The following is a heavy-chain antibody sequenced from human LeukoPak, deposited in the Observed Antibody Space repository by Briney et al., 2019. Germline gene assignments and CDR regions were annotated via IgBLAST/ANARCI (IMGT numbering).Heavy chain of an antibody. CDR1: GFTFSRYA. V-gene: IGHV3-64*01. CDR2: IDDSGTYT. Sequence: GGSLRLSCAASGFTFSRYAMQWVRQAPDNRLEYVSGIDDSGTYTNYAKSVKGRFTMSRDNSQDTLYLQMRSPRPEDTAVYYCARDGKAKNDYWGQGTLVTVST. J-gene: IGHJ4*02. CDR3: ARDGKAKNDY. D-gene: IGHD1-26*01.